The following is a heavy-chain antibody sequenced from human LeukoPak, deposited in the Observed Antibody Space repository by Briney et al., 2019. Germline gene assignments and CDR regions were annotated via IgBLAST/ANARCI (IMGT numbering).Heavy chain of an antibody. CDR1: GGSISSSSYY. CDR3: ARDVSRWLVHDFDY. J-gene: IGHJ4*02. V-gene: IGHV4-39*07. CDR2: IYYSGST. D-gene: IGHD6-19*01. Sequence: PSETLSLTCTVSGGSISSSSYYWGWIRQPPGKGLEWIGSIYYSGSTYYNPSLKSRVTISVDTSKNQSSLKLSSVTAADTAVYYCARDVSRWLVHDFDYWGQGTLVTVSS.